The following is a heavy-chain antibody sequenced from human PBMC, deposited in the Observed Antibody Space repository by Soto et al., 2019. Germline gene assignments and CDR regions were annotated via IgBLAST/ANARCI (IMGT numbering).Heavy chain of an antibody. CDR2: IIPMVGTA. V-gene: IGHV1-69*01. D-gene: IGHD3-3*01. J-gene: IGHJ4*02. CDR3: ARKVVSGDCDLWRAMEGYFDY. CDR1: GGTFSSYA. Sequence: QVQLVQSGAEVKKPGSSVKVSCKASGGTFSSYAISWVRQAPGQGLEGMGGIIPMVGTANYEEKCQGRVTITADESTSTAYMELSSLRSEDTAVYYCARKVVSGDCDLWRAMEGYFDYWGQGTLV.